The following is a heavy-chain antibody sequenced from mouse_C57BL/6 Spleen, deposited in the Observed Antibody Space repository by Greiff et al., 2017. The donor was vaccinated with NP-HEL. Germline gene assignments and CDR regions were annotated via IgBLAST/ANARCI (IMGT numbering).Heavy chain of an antibody. CDR1: GYTFTSYW. D-gene: IGHD2-12*01. J-gene: IGHJ4*01. CDR3: ARSYDGRALYAMDY. Sequence: QVQLQQPGAELVRPGSSVKLSCKASGYTFTSYWMDWVKQRPGQGLEWIGNIYPSDSETHYNQKFKDKATLTVDKSSSTAYMQLSSLTSEDSAVYYCARSYDGRALYAMDYWGQGTSVTVSS. V-gene: IGHV1-61*01. CDR2: IYPSDSET.